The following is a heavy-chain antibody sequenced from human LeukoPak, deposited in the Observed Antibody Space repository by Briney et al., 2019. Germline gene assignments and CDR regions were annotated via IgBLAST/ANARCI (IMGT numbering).Heavy chain of an antibody. J-gene: IGHJ4*02. CDR1: GFTFSSYA. D-gene: IGHD3-22*01. CDR3: AKTIKYYDSSGYIDY. CDR2: ISGSGGST. V-gene: IGHV3-23*01. Sequence: GGSLRLSCAASGFTFSSYAMSWVRQAPGKGLEWVSAISGSGGSTYYADSVKGRFTISRDNSKNTLYLQMNSLRAEDTAVYYCAKTIKYYDSSGYIDYWGQGTLVTVSS.